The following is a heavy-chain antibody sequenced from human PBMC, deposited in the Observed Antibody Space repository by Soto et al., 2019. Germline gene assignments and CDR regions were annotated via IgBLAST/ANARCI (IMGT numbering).Heavy chain of an antibody. CDR2: IKQDGSEK. Sequence: EVQLVESGGGLVQPGGSLRLSCAASGFTFSSFWMSWVRQAPGKGLEWVANIKQDGSEKYYVDSVKGRFTISRDNAKNSLYLQMNSLRAEDTAVYYCARDGGYSYGLPNDYWGQGTLVTVSS. D-gene: IGHD5-18*01. CDR1: GFTFSSFW. V-gene: IGHV3-7*03. J-gene: IGHJ4*02. CDR3: ARDGGYSYGLPNDY.